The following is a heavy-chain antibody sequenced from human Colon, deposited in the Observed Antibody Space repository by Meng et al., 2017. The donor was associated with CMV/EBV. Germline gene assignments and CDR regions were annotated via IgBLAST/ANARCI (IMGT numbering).Heavy chain of an antibody. CDR3: ARDPSGSRVPFDY. CDR1: GYTFSDYH. V-gene: IGHV1-2*02. J-gene: IGHJ4*02. D-gene: IGHD1-26*01. CDR2: INSNSGAT. Sequence: QLVQSGAEVKKPGASVKVSCKTSGYTFSDYHIHWVRQAPGQGLEWMGWINSNSGATDYAQKFQGRFTMTRDTSITTVYMELSSLRSDDTAVYYCARDPSGSRVPFDYWGQGSLVTVSS.